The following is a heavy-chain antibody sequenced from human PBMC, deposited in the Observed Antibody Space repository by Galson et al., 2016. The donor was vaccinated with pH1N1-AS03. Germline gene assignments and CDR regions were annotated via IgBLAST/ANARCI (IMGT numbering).Heavy chain of an antibody. J-gene: IGHJ4*02. Sequence: SVKVSCKASGHTFSNYGITWARQAPGQGLQWMGWIKNNNDNTIYGQNFQGRVTLTTDPSTNTAYMELKNLRSDDTGVYYCARAFEEYLLRDYSSVFDSWGQGTLVTVSS. V-gene: IGHV1-18*01. CDR1: GHTFSNYG. D-gene: IGHD2/OR15-2a*01. CDR2: IKNNNDNT. CDR3: ARAFEEYLLRDYSSVFDS.